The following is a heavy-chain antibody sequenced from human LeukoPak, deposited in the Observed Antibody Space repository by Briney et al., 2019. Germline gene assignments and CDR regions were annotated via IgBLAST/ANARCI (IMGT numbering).Heavy chain of an antibody. V-gene: IGHV3-30-3*01. D-gene: IGHD1-26*01. CDR3: ARGGPLSYSGSLYGAFDI. J-gene: IGHJ3*02. CDR1: GFTFSSYV. Sequence: GGSLRLSCAASGFTFSSYVIHWVRQAPGKGLEWVAVISYDGSNKYYADSVKGRFTISRDNSKNTLYLQMNSLKSEDTAVYYCARGGPLSYSGSLYGAFDIWGQGTMVTVSS. CDR2: ISYDGSNK.